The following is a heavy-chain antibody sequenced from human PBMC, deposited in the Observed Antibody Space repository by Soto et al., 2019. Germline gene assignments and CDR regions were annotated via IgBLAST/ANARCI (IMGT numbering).Heavy chain of an antibody. V-gene: IGHV3-30*18. Sequence: GGSLRLSCAASGFTFSSYGMHWVRQAPGKGLEWVAVISYDGSNKYYADSVKGRFTISRDNSKNTLYLQMNSLRAEDTAVYYCAKDRSIVGATTYYYYYGMDVWGQGTTVTVSS. CDR1: GFTFSSYG. CDR3: AKDRSIVGATTYYYYYGMDV. CDR2: ISYDGSNK. J-gene: IGHJ6*02. D-gene: IGHD1-26*01.